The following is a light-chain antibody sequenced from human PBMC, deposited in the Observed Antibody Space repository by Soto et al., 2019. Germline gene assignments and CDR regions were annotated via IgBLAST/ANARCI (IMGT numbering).Light chain of an antibody. Sequence: QPVLTQPPSASGSPGQSVTISCTGTSSDVGAYKYVSWCQQYPGKAPKLMIYEVTKRPSGVPDRFSGSKSGNTASLTVSGLQAEDEADYYCTSYVGNDIWVFGGGTKLTVL. CDR2: EVT. CDR3: TSYVGNDIWV. CDR1: SSDVGAYKY. V-gene: IGLV2-8*01. J-gene: IGLJ3*02.